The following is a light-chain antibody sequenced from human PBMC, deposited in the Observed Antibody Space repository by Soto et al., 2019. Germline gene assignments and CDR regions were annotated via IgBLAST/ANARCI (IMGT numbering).Light chain of an antibody. CDR1: QTVRNN. CDR3: QQYNNWPIT. V-gene: IGKV3-15*01. Sequence: EIVLTQSPATLSLSPGQRATLSSRASQTVRNNYLAWYQQKSGQAPRLLIYGASTRATGIPARFSGSGSGTEFTLTISSLQSEDFEVYYCQQYNNWPITFGQGTRLEIK. CDR2: GAS. J-gene: IGKJ5*01.